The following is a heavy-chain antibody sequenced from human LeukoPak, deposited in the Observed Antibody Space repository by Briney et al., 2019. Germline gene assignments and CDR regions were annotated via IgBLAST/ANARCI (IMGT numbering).Heavy chain of an antibody. CDR1: GYTFTSYG. J-gene: IGHJ3*02. CDR2: NSAYSDNT. CDR3: ARQNLRDSDAFDI. V-gene: IGHV1-18*01. D-gene: IGHD2/OR15-2a*01. Sequence: ASVKVSCKASGYTFTSYGVNWVRQAPGQGLEWMGWNSAYSDNTNYAQKLQDRITMTTDTSTSTAYMELRSLRSDDTAVYYCARQNLRDSDAFDIWGQGTMVTVSS.